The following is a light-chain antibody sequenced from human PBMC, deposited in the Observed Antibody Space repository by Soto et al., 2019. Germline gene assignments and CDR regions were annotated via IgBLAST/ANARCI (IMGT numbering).Light chain of an antibody. CDR3: SSYTSSDTLV. CDR2: EVT. Sequence: QSALTQPASVSVSPGQSIPISCTGTSSDVGAYNYVSWYQQPPGEAPKLMIYEVTDRPSGVSNRFSGSKSGNTASLTISGLQAEDEADYYCSSYTSSDTLVFGTGTKLPVL. J-gene: IGLJ1*01. V-gene: IGLV2-14*01. CDR1: SSDVGAYNY.